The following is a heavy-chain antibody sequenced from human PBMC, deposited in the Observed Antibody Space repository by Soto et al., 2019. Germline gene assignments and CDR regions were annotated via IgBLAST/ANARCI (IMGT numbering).Heavy chain of an antibody. CDR1: GFTFSSNA. V-gene: IGHV3-23*01. D-gene: IGHD6-19*01. CDR3: AKGNSDYYSSGCHRD. CDR2: ISGSGGST. Sequence: EVQLLESGGGLVQPGGSLRLSCAASGFTFSSNAMSWVRQAPGKGLEWVSAISGSGGSTYYADSVKGRFTISRDNSKNTLYLQMNSLRAEDTAVYYCAKGNSDYYSSGCHRDWGQGTLVTVSS. J-gene: IGHJ4*02.